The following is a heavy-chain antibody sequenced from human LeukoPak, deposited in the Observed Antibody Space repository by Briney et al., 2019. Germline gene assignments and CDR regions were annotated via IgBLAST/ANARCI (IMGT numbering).Heavy chain of an antibody. CDR3: AREDRIAAAGLNY. V-gene: IGHV1-2*02. CDR2: INPNSGGT. D-gene: IGHD6-13*01. CDR1: GYTFTGYY. Sequence: ASVKVSCKASGYTFTGYYMHWVRQAPGQGLEWMGWINPNSGGTNYAQKFQGRVTMTRDTSISTAYMELSRLGSDDTAVYYCAREDRIAAAGLNYWGQGTLVTVSS. J-gene: IGHJ4*02.